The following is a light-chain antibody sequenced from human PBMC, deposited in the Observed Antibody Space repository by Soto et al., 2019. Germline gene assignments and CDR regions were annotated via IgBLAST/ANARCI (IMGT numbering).Light chain of an antibody. CDR2: EVS. V-gene: IGLV2-14*01. Sequence: QSALTQAASVSGSPGQSITISCTGTSSDVGGYNYVSWYQQHPGKAPKLMIYEVSNRPSGVSNRFSGSKSGNTASLTISGLQAEDEADYYCSSYTSSSTLDVFGTGTQLTVL. CDR3: SSYTSSSTLDV. J-gene: IGLJ1*01. CDR1: SSDVGGYNY.